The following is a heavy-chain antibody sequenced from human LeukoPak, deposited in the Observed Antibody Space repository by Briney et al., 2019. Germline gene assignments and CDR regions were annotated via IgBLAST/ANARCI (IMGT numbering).Heavy chain of an antibody. CDR1: GYTFTSYD. Sequence: ASVKVSCKASGYTFTSYDINWVRQATGQGLEWMGWMNPNSGNTGYAQKFQGRVTITRNTSISTAYMELSSLRSEDTAVYYCAREPHRGYSYGGDYYYYMDVWGKGTTVTVSS. J-gene: IGHJ6*03. D-gene: IGHD5-18*01. CDR3: AREPHRGYSYGGDYYYYMDV. CDR2: MNPNSGNT. V-gene: IGHV1-8*03.